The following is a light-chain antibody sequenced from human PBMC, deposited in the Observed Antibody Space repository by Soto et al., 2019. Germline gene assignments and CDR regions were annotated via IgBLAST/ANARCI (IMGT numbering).Light chain of an antibody. V-gene: IGKV3-20*01. J-gene: IGKJ3*01. CDR1: QGVSANH. Sequence: DIVLTQSPGTLSLSPGERATLSCRVSQGVSANHLTWYQQKPGQAPRLRMCGASTRATGIPDRFSGSGSGTDFTLTISRLEPEDFAVYFCQQYSRSPFTFGPGAKVDI. CDR2: GAS. CDR3: QQYSRSPFT.